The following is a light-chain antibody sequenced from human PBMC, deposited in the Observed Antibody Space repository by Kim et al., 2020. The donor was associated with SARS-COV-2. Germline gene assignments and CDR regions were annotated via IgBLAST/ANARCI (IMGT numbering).Light chain of an antibody. J-gene: IGKJ5*01. CDR3: QESNTYPIP. CDR2: GAS. V-gene: IGKV1-17*02. CDR1: QDMRSD. Sequence: ASVGDRVTSTCQAGQDMRSDVGWYQQKPGRAPKRLIYGASSLQSGVPSRFSGSGTGTEFTLTISNLQPDDFATYFCQESNTYPIPFGQGTRLEIK.